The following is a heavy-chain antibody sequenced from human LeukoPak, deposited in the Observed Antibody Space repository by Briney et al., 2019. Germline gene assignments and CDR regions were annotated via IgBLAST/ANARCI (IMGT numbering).Heavy chain of an antibody. J-gene: IGHJ6*03. CDR2: ISYSGST. CDR3: ARVPFSSRYYYYYMDV. CDR1: AGSISNYY. Sequence: SETLSLTCTVSAGSISNYYWSWIRQPPGKGLEWIGYISYSGSTNYNPSLKSRVTISVDTSKNQFSLKLSSVTAADTAVYYCARVPFSSRYYYYYMDVWGKGTTVTVSS. D-gene: IGHD6-6*01. V-gene: IGHV4-59*01.